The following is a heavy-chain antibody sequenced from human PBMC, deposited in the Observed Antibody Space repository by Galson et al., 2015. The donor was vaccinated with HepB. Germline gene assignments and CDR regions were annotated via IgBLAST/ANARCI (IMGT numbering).Heavy chain of an antibody. J-gene: IGHJ6*03. CDR1: GYTFTSYG. Sequence: SVKVSCKASGYTFTSYGVNWVRQAPGQGLEWVGWISAYNANTNDAQKLQGRVTVTTDTSTSTAYMELRSLRSDDTAVYYCARTAPGNPLSHFYYYYYMDVWGKGTTVTVSS. CDR3: ARTAPGNPLSHFYYYYYMDV. CDR2: ISAYNANT. D-gene: IGHD6-13*01. V-gene: IGHV1-18*01.